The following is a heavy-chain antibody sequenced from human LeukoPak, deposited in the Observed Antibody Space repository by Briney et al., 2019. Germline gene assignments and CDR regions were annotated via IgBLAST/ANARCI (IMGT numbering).Heavy chain of an antibody. CDR2: ISGSSGST. D-gene: IGHD3-22*01. V-gene: IGHV3-23*01. J-gene: IGHJ4*02. CDR1: GFTFSSYA. Sequence: PGGSLRLSCAASGFTFSSYAMSWVRQAPGKGLEWVSAISGSSGSTYYADSVKGRFTISRDNSKNTLYLQMNSLRAEDTAVYYCARTDHGSDNSDYYYLPDYWGQGTLVTVSS. CDR3: ARTDHGSDNSDYYYLPDY.